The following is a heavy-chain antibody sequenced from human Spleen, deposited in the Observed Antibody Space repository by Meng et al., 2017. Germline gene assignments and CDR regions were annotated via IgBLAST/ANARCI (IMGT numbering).Heavy chain of an antibody. J-gene: IGHJ4*02. CDR2: ISNDADYK. V-gene: IGHV3-30*07. CDR3: VKDRSTVIYGPFDF. CDR1: GFFFSAYP. Sequence: LSLTCAASGFFFSAYPMHWLRQAPGRGLEWVAIISNDADYKYYTDSVKGRFTVSRDNSKNTLYLQMNSLRPEDTAMYYCVKDRSTVIYGPFDFWGQGSLVTVSS. D-gene: IGHD2-21*01.